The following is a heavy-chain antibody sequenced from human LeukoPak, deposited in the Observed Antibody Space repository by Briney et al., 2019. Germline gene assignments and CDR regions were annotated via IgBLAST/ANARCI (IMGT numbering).Heavy chain of an antibody. Sequence: ASVKVSCKASGYTFTTCDINWVRQASGQGLEWMGWMNPHSGNTGYAQKFQGRVTMTRDTSINTAYMELSSLTSDDTAVYYCTRAPVPGNYWGQGTLVTVSS. J-gene: IGHJ4*02. CDR1: GYTFTTCD. V-gene: IGHV1-8*01. CDR2: MNPHSGNT. CDR3: TRAPVPGNY. D-gene: IGHD3-10*01.